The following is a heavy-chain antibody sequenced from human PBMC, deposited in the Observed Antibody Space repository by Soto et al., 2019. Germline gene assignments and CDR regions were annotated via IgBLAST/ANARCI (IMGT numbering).Heavy chain of an antibody. CDR1: GYNFNSHS. D-gene: IGHD1-26*01. J-gene: IGHJ4*02. CDR2: INPNTGNP. CDR3: ARDRVSGSFDY. V-gene: IGHV7-4-1*01. Sequence: QVQLVQSGSESMQPGASVKVSCKGSGYNFNSHSINWLRQAPGQGLEWMGWINPNTGNPTCEQGFTGRFVFSVDTSVSTVYLQIFSLKADDSAVYYCARDRVSGSFDYWGQGTLVTVSS.